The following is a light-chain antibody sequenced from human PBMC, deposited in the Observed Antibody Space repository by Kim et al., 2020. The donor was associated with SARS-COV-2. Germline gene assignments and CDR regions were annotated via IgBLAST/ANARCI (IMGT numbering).Light chain of an antibody. V-gene: IGLV1-44*01. CDR1: SPNIGSNS. Sequence: QSVLTQPPSASGTPGQRVTISCSGSSPNIGSNSVVWYQQLPGTAPKLVIYSDSLRPSGGPDRFFGSKSGTSASLAISGLQSEDEADYYCAAWDDSLDGWVFGGGTKLTVL. J-gene: IGLJ3*02. CDR2: SDS. CDR3: AAWDDSLDGWV.